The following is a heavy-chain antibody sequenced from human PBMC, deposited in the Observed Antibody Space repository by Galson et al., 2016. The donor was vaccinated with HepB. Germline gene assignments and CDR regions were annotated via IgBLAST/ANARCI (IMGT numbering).Heavy chain of an antibody. J-gene: IGHJ4*02. D-gene: IGHD4-23*01. CDR3: AGQGPLNGLTTVVTDHFDY. V-gene: IGHV4-34*01. CDR1: GGSFSSYY. CDR2: IKHDGNT. Sequence: SETLSLTCAVYGGSFSSYYWSWIRQSPGKGLEWIGEIKHDGNTNYNPSLESRVTISIDTSKNQFPLRLRSVTAADTALYYCAGQGPLNGLTTVVTDHFDYWGQGTLVTVSS.